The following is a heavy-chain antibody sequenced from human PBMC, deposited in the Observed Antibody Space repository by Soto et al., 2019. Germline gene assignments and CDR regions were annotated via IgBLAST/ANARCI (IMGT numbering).Heavy chain of an antibody. J-gene: IGHJ4*02. CDR3: ARLGGYVSVGYYYLWDS. CDR1: DGSMNSDSSY. V-gene: IGHV4-39*01. D-gene: IGHD3-22*01. CDR2: INHSGST. Sequence: SETLSLTCRVSDGSMNSDSSYWGWIRQPPGKGLEWIGVINHSGSTYHNLSLKGRVTMSVDASRNQFSLKLTSMTAAGTAVYYCARLGGYVSVGYYYLWDSWGQGTLVTVSS.